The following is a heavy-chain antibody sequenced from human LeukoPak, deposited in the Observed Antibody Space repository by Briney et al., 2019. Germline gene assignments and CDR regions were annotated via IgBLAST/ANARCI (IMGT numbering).Heavy chain of an antibody. CDR1: GFTFSSYS. CDR3: ATLKRTGTPYYFDY. V-gene: IGHV3-21*01. D-gene: IGHD1-1*01. J-gene: IGHJ4*02. Sequence: GGSLRLSCAASGFTFSSYSMNWVRQAPGKGLEWVSSISSSSSYIYYADSMKGRFTISRDNAKNSLYLQMNSLRAEDTAVYYCATLKRTGTPYYFDYWGQGTLVTVSS. CDR2: ISSSSSYI.